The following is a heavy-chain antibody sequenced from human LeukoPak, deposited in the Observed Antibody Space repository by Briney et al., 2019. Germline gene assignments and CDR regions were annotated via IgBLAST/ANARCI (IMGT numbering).Heavy chain of an antibody. CDR3: ARGQFEYSSSANFDY. CDR1: GFTFSSYW. V-gene: IGHV3-33*08. Sequence: GGSLRLSCAASGFTFSSYWMTWVRQAPGKGLEWVAVIWYDGSNKYYADSVKGRFTISRDNSKNTLYLQMNSLRAEDTAVYYCARGQFEYSSSANFDYWGQGTLVTVSS. CDR2: IWYDGSNK. D-gene: IGHD6-6*01. J-gene: IGHJ4*02.